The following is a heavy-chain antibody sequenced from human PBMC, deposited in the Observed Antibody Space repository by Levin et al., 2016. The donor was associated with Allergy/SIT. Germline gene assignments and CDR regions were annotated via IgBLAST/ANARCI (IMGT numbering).Heavy chain of an antibody. CDR2: INPYGGGT. CDR1: GYTFSRYY. CDR3: AREGLYGSGWYS. V-gene: IGHV1-2*02. J-gene: IGHJ4*02. Sequence: ASVKVSCKASGYTFSRYYMHWMRQAPGQGPEWMGWINPYGGGTGIAQKFHGRVTMTRDKSISTAFIELTGLTSDDTAVYYCAREGLYGSGWYSWGQGTLVTVSS. D-gene: IGHD6-19*01.